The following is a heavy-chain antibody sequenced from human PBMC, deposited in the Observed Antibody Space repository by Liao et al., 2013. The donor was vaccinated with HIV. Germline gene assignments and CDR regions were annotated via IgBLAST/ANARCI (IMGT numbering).Heavy chain of an antibody. J-gene: IGHJ4*02. CDR1: GGSISSGAYY. D-gene: IGHD6-25*01. Sequence: QVQLQESGPGLVKPSQTLSLTCTVSGGSISSGAYYWSWIRQPPGKGLEWIGYIYYSGSTYYNPSLENRVTISVDTSKNQFSLKLSSVTAADTAVYYCARKGRVAVRAAYPIRHWGQGTLVTVSS. CDR3: ARKGRVAVRAAYPIRH. V-gene: IGHV4-30-4*08. CDR2: IYYSGST.